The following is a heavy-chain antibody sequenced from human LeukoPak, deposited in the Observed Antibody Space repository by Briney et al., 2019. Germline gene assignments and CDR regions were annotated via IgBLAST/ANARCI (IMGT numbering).Heavy chain of an antibody. V-gene: IGHV3-30*03. CDR2: ISNDGTNK. CDR3: ARDWARGNSYYVDY. D-gene: IGHD4-23*01. CDR1: GFSFSDYG. J-gene: IGHJ4*02. Sequence: GGSLRLSCAASGFSFSDYGMHWVRQAPGKGLECVALISNDGTNKFYVDPVKGRFTISRDNSKNTLYLQMDSLRAEDTAVYYCARDWARGNSYYVDYWGQGTLVTVSS.